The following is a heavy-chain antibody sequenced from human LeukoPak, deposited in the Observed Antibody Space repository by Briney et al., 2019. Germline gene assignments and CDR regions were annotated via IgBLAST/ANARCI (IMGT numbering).Heavy chain of an antibody. CDR1: GFTFSSYS. J-gene: IGHJ5*02. CDR2: ISSSSSYI. D-gene: IGHD3-10*01. Sequence: GGSLRLSCAASGFTFSSYSMNWVRQAPGKGLEWVSSISSSSSYIYYADSVKGRFTISRDNAKNSLYLQMNSLRAEDTALYHCARDLYSSGDPPFDPWGQGTLVTVSS. CDR3: ARDLYSSGDPPFDP. V-gene: IGHV3-21*04.